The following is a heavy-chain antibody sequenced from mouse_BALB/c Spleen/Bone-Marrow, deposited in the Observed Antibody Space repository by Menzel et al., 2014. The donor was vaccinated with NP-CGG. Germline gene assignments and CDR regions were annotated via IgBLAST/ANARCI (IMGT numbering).Heavy chain of an antibody. Sequence: VKLMESGAELVKLGASVKLSCKASGYTFTSYYMYWVKQRPGQGLEWIGGINPSNGGTNFNEKFKSKATLTVDKSSSTAYMQLSSLTSEDSAVYYCTSIYYDYDAGYAMDYWGQGTSVTVSS. J-gene: IGHJ4*01. V-gene: IGHV1S81*02. CDR1: GYTFTSYY. CDR3: TSIYYDYDAGYAMDY. D-gene: IGHD2-4*01. CDR2: INPSNGGT.